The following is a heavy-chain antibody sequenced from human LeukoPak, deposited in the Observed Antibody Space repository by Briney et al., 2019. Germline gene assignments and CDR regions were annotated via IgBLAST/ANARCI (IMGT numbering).Heavy chain of an antibody. CDR1: GVSISSGDYY. D-gene: IGHD1-26*01. CDR2: IYYGGTT. V-gene: IGHV4-30-4*08. CDR3: ARSPVGASCFDY. Sequence: PSETLSLTCIVSGVSISSGDYYRSWIRQPPGKDLEWIGYIYYGGTTFYNPSLKGRVSMSMDTSKNQFSLKLSSVTAADTAVYSCARSPVGASCFDYWGQGSLVTVSS. J-gene: IGHJ4*02.